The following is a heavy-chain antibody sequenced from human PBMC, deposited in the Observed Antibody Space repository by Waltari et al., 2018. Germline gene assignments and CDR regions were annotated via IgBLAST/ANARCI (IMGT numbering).Heavy chain of an antibody. J-gene: IGHJ4*02. D-gene: IGHD3-22*01. V-gene: IGHV2-70*04. Sequence: QVTLKESGPALVKPTQTLTLTCTFSGFSLRTSGMRVTWIRQPPGKALEWLARIDWDDDKLYSTSLKTRLSISKDTTKNQVVLTMTNMDPVDTATYYCARSSSGYYLDYFDYWGQGTAVTVSS. CDR1: GFSLRTSGMR. CDR3: ARSSSGYYLDYFDY. CDR2: IDWDDDK.